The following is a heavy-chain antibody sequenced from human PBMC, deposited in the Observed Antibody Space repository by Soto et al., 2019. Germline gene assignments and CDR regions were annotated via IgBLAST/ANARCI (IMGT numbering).Heavy chain of an antibody. V-gene: IGHV1-46*03. CDR3: AREGDFWSGYYRGYFDY. CDR2: INPSGGST. J-gene: IGHJ4*02. Sequence: ASVKVSCKASGYTFTSYYMHWVRQAPGQGLEWMGIINPSGGSTSYAQKFQGRVTMTRDTSTSTVYMELSSLRSEDTAVYYCAREGDFWSGYYRGYFDYWGQGTLVTVSS. CDR1: GYTFTSYY. D-gene: IGHD3-3*01.